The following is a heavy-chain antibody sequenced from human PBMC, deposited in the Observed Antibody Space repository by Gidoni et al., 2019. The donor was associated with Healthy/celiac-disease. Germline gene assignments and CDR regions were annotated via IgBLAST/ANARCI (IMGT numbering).Heavy chain of an antibody. Sequence: QVQLQESGPGLVKPSQTLSLTCTVSGGSISSGSYYWSWIRQPAGRGLEWIGRIYTSGSTNYNPALKSRVTISVDTSKNQFSLKLSSVTAADTAVYYCARNYGDYEANFDYWGQGTLVTVSS. CDR2: IYTSGST. D-gene: IGHD4-17*01. CDR1: GGSISSGSYY. V-gene: IGHV4-61*02. CDR3: ARNYGDYEANFDY. J-gene: IGHJ4*02.